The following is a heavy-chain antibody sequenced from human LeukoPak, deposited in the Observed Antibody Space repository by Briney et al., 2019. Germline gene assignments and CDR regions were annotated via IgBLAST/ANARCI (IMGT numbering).Heavy chain of an antibody. Sequence: SETLSLTCTVSGGPISCYYWMWIRQPPGKGLEWIGYIYYCARTNYNPSLKSRVTISVDTSKNQFSLKLSSVTAADTAVYYCARGGRYYDSSGYPTDFDYWGQGTLVTVSS. CDR3: ARGGRYYDSSGYPTDFDY. D-gene: IGHD3-22*01. J-gene: IGHJ4*02. V-gene: IGHV4-59*08. CDR2: IYYCART. CDR1: GGPISCYY.